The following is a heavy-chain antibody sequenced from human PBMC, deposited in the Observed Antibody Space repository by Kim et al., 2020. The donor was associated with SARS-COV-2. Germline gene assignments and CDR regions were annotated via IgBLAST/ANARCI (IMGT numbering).Heavy chain of an antibody. Sequence: SLKIRVTIAVDTSKNQFSLKRSSVTAADTAVYYCARFRQSVVPAAMYFDYWGQGTLVTVSS. J-gene: IGHJ4*02. V-gene: IGHV4-30-2*05. D-gene: IGHD2-2*01. CDR3: ARFRQSVVPAAMYFDY.